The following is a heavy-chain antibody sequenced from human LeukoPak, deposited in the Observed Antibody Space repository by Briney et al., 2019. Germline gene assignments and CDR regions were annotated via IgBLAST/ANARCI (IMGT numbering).Heavy chain of an antibody. D-gene: IGHD3-22*01. CDR2: IYYSGST. CDR1: GGSVSSGSYY. CDR3: ARERYYDSSGYYYNWFDP. V-gene: IGHV4-61*01. Sequence: SETLSLTCTVSGGSVSSGSYYWSWIRQPPGTGLEWIGYIYYSGSTNYNPSLKSRVTISVDTSKNQFSLKLSSVTAADTAVYYCARERYYDSSGYYYNWFDPWGQGTLVTVSS. J-gene: IGHJ5*02.